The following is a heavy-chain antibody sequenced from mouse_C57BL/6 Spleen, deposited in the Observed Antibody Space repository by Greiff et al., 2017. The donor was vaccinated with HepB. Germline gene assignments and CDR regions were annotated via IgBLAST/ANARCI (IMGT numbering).Heavy chain of an antibody. CDR2: IHPSDSDT. J-gene: IGHJ4*01. CDR1: GYTFTSYW. Sequence: QVQLQQPGAELVKPGASVKVSCKASGYTFTSYWMHWVKQRPGQGLEWIGRIHPSDSDTNYNQKFTGKATLTVDKSSSTAYMQLSSLTSEDSAVYYCAMRTTVVSNYAMDDWGRGTSVTVSS. D-gene: IGHD1-1*01. CDR3: AMRTTVVSNYAMDD. V-gene: IGHV1-74*01.